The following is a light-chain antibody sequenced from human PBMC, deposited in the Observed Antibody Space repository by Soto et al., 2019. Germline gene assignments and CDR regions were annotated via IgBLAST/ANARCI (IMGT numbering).Light chain of an antibody. CDR2: GAS. J-gene: IGKJ1*01. Sequence: EIVMTQSPATLSVSPGESATLSCRASHSVSSNLAWYQQKPGQAPRLLIYGASTRATGIPARFSGSGSGTEFTLTISSLQSEDFAVYSCQQYNNWPPWTFGQGTKVEIK. CDR1: HSVSSN. CDR3: QQYNNWPPWT. V-gene: IGKV3-15*01.